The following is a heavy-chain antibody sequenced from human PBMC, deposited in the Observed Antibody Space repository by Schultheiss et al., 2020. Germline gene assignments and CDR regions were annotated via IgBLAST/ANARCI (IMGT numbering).Heavy chain of an antibody. CDR3: ARAPTITTNYDS. J-gene: IGHJ4*02. V-gene: IGHV3-21*01. CDR1: GFTFSNSS. Sequence: GGSLRLSCAASGFTFSNSSLNWVRQAPGKGLEWVSSISSSSSYIYYADSMKGRFTISRDNAKNSLFLQMNSLRAEDTAVYYCARAPTITTNYDSWGQGTLVTVSS. D-gene: IGHD4-11*01. CDR2: ISSSSSYI.